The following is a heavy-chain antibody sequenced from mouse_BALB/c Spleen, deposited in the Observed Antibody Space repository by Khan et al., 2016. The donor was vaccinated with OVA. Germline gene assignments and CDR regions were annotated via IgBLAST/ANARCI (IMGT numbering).Heavy chain of an antibody. CDR1: GFTFSNYG. CDR3: ARCLYDTSYDYEAMDY. J-gene: IGHJ4*01. Sequence: EVELVESGGDLVKPGGSLKLSCAASGFTFSNYGMSWVRQTPDKRLEWVAIISTSGSYTYYPDSVKGRFTISRDNAMNTLYLQMSSLKSEDTAMYYCARCLYDTSYDYEAMDYWGQGTSVTVSS. V-gene: IGHV5-6*01. CDR2: ISTSGSYT. D-gene: IGHD1-1*01.